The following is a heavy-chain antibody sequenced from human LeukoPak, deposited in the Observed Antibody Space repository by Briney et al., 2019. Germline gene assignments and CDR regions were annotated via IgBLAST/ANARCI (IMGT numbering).Heavy chain of an antibody. CDR1: GYTFTGYY. CDR3: ARYDSSGYPLDY. CDR2: INPNSGGT. J-gene: IGHJ4*02. V-gene: IGHV1-2*02. D-gene: IGHD3-22*01. Sequence: ASVKVSCKASGYTFTGYYMHWVRQAPGQGLEWMGWINPNSGGTNYAQKFQGRVTTTRDTSISTAYMELSRLRSDDTAVYYCARYDSSGYPLDYWGQGTLVTVSS.